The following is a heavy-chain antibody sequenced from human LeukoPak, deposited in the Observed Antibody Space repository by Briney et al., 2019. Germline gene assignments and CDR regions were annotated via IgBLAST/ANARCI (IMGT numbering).Heavy chain of an antibody. CDR2: IYYSGST. CDR3: ARDLQHYDFWSSYESYFDL. D-gene: IGHD3-3*01. V-gene: IGHV4-31*03. CDR1: GGSISSGGYY. J-gene: IGHJ2*01. Sequence: PSETLSLTCTVSGGSISSGGYYWSWIRQHPGTGLEWIGYIYYSGSTYYNPSLKSRVTISVDTSKNQFSLKLSSVTAADTAVYYCARDLQHYDFWSSYESYFDLWGRGTLVTVSS.